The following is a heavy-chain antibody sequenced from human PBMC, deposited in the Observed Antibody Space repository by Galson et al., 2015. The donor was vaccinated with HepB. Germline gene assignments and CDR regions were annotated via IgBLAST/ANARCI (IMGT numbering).Heavy chain of an antibody. CDR2: INPNSGET. J-gene: IGHJ6*02. CDR1: GYTFTDHF. Sequence: SVKVSCKASGYTFTDHFIHWVRQAPGQGLEWMGWINPNSGETHYAQQFQGRVTMTRDTSSDTAHTDLSWLSSDDSAEYYCARLAATGTRYYYYYGVDVWGQGTTVTVSS. D-gene: IGHD1-14*01. CDR3: ARLAATGTRYYYYYGVDV. V-gene: IGHV1-2*02.